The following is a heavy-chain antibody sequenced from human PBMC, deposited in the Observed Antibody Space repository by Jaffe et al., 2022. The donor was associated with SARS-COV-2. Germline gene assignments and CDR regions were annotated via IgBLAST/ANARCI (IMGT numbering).Heavy chain of an antibody. CDR2: ISYDGSNK. D-gene: IGHD1-26*01. V-gene: IGHV3-30-3*01. CDR3: ARDQEVGATSLDY. CDR1: GFTFSSYA. Sequence: QVQLVESGGGVVQPGRSLRLSCAASGFTFSSYAMHWVRQAPGKGLEWVAVISYDGSNKYYADSVKGRFTISRDNSKNTLYLQMNSLRAEDTAVYYCARDQEVGATSLDYWGQGTLVTVSS. J-gene: IGHJ4*02.